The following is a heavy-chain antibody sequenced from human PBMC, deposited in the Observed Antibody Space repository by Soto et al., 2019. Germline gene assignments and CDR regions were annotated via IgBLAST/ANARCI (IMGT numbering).Heavy chain of an antibody. V-gene: IGHV3-23*01. CDR3: GRCTGTSCHLGADF. J-gene: IGHJ4*02. CDR1: GFTFSSYA. D-gene: IGHD2-2*01. CDR2: ITGGGSST. Sequence: EVQLLESGGGLAQPGGSLRLSCAASGFTFSSYAMNWVRQTPGKGPEWVSAITGGGSSTYYADPVKGRFTISRDNSKNTLYLQMNSLRAEDTAVYYCGRCTGTSCHLGADFWGQGTLVIVSS.